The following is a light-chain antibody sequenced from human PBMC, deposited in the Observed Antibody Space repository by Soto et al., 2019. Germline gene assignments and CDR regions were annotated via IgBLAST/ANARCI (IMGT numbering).Light chain of an antibody. J-gene: IGLJ2*01. CDR2: RSD. Sequence: QLVLTQPPSTSGTPGQRVTISCSGSSSNIGSNNVYWYQQFPGMAPKLLMYRSDQRPTGVPDGLPGSQSVTSGSLASSGLRCDDEADYYCSARDDSLSGVVFGGGTKLTVL. CDR3: SARDDSLSGVV. CDR1: SSNIGSNN. V-gene: IGLV1-47*01.